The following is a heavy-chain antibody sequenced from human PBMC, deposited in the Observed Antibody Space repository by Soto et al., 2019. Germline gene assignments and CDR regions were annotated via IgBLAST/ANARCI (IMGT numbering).Heavy chain of an antibody. CDR1: GFTFSNYW. Sequence: EVQVVESGGGLVQPGGSLRLSCAASGFTFSNYWMTWVRQAPGKGLEWVANIKQDASENFYVDSVKGRFTISRDNAKNSLYLQMNSLIVEDTAVYYCAVDSGPRGYDAFDIWGQGTMVTVSS. D-gene: IGHD2-8*02. V-gene: IGHV3-7*04. CDR3: AVDSGPRGYDAFDI. CDR2: IKQDASEN. J-gene: IGHJ3*02.